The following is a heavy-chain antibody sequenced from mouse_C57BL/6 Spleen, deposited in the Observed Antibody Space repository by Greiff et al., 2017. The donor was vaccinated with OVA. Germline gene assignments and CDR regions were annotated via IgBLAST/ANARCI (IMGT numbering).Heavy chain of an antibody. V-gene: IGHV1-50*01. Sequence: QVQLKQPGAELVKPGASVKLSCKASGYTFTSYWMQWVKQRPGQGLEWIGEIDPSDSYTNYNQKFKGKATLTVDTSSSTAYMQLSSLTSEDSAVYYCATGTRDYWGQGTTLTVSS. CDR3: ATGTRDY. D-gene: IGHD4-1*01. CDR1: GYTFTSYW. J-gene: IGHJ2*01. CDR2: IDPSDSYT.